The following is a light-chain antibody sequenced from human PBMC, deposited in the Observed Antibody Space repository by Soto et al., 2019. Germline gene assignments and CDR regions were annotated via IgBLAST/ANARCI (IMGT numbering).Light chain of an antibody. Sequence: EIVLTQSPATLSLSPGERATLSCRASQSVGSYLAWYQHKPGQAPRLLIYGASNRATDIPGRFSGRGSGTDFTLTISSLEPGDSAVYYCQQRDKWPRTFGQGTKLEIK. CDR3: QQRDKWPRT. CDR2: GAS. J-gene: IGKJ2*01. V-gene: IGKV3-11*01. CDR1: QSVGSY.